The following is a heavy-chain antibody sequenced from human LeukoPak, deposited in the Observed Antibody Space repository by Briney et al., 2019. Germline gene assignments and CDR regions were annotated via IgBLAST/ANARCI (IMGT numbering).Heavy chain of an antibody. CDR3: AKDQRVGRTPFLFSLPGY. CDR2: IGPRGTDI. J-gene: IGHJ4*02. V-gene: IGHV3-23*01. Sequence: GGSLRLSCAGSGFTFSSYGLFWVRQAPGKGLEWVAAIGPRGTDIHYADSVKGRFTISRDNSKTTVYLEMISLRVDDTAIYYCAKDQRVGRTPFLFSLPGYWGQGVLVTVSS. D-gene: IGHD1/OR15-1a*01. CDR1: GFTFSSYG.